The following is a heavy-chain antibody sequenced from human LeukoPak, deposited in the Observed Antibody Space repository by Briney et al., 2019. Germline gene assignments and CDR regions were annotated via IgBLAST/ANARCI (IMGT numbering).Heavy chain of an antibody. CDR1: GFTFNNYA. CDR2: VDGSGAYT. Sequence: PGGSLRLSCAASGFTFNNYALSWVRQAPGKGLDWISGVDGSGAYTYYSDSVKGRFTISRDDSKNTLYLLMDSLRAEDTAVYFCTKGSAGGRPYYFDNWGQGTLVTVSP. J-gene: IGHJ4*02. V-gene: IGHV3-23*01. CDR3: TKGSAGGRPYYFDN. D-gene: IGHD2-15*01.